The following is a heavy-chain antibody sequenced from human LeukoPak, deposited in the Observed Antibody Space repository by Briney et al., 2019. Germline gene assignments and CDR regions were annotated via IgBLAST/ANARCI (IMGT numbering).Heavy chain of an antibody. CDR1: GFTLSNTY. CDR2: SRNKRNSYTT. J-gene: IGHJ3*01. Sequence: PGGSLRPSCVVPGFTLSNTYMAWVAQSPAKGLEWLARSRNKRNSYTTQYAASVKDRFTISRDESKDSLYLQMNSLRSEDTAVYYCVRGFHSFDVWGRGTKVTVSS. CDR3: VRGFHSFDV. V-gene: IGHV3-72*01.